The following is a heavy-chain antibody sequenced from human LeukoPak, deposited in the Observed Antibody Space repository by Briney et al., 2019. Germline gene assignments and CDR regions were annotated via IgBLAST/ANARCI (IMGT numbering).Heavy chain of an antibody. CDR1: GGSFSGYY. D-gene: IGHD1/OR15-1a*01. J-gene: IGHJ4*02. CDR3: ARSQQDFDY. CDR2: INHSGST. V-gene: IGHV4-34*01. Sequence: SETLSLTCAVYGGSFSGYYWSWIRQPPGKGLEWIGEINHSGSTNYNPSLKSRVTISVDTSKNQFSLKLSSVTAADTAVYYCARSQQDFDYWGQGTLVTVSP.